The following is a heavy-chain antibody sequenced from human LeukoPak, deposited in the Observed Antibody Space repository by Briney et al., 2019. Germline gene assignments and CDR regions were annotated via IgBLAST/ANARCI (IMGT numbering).Heavy chain of an antibody. V-gene: IGHV4-39*01. CDR3: ARHSSLKLAFDI. CDR1: GGSISSSSYY. CDR2: IYYSGST. J-gene: IGHJ3*02. Sequence: PSETLSLTCTVSGGSISSSSYYWGWIRQPPGKGLEWSGCIYYSGSTYYNPSLKSRVTISVDTSKNQFSLKLSSVTAADTAVYYCARHSSLKLAFDIWGQGTMVTVSS.